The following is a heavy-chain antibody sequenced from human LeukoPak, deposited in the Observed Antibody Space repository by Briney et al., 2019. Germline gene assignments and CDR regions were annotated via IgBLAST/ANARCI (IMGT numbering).Heavy chain of an antibody. D-gene: IGHD2-8*01. V-gene: IGHV4-34*01. CDR3: ARGPVALPNDRLSLFFDF. CDR2: VKHDGDT. CDR1: GASFNTYY. J-gene: IGHJ5*01. Sequence: MASETLSLTCAVYGASFNTYYWTWIRQSPDKGLEWIGEVKHDGDTNVNPSLRSRVVMSVDASKNQFSLKMTSVTAADTAIYFCARGPVALPNDRLSLFFDFWGQGTLATVSS.